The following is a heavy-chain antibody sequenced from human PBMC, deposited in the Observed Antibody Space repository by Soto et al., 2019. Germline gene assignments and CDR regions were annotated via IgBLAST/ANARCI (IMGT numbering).Heavy chain of an antibody. J-gene: IGHJ4*02. CDR1: GFTFSSYA. CDR2: ISGSGGST. CDR3: AKDRYYYDSSGYDYFDY. V-gene: IGHV3-23*01. D-gene: IGHD3-22*01. Sequence: GGSLRLSLAASGFTFSSYAMSWVRQAPGKGLEWVSAISGSGGSTYYADSVKGRFTISRDNSKNTLYLQMNSLRAEDTAVYYCAKDRYYYDSSGYDYFDYWGQGTLVTVSS.